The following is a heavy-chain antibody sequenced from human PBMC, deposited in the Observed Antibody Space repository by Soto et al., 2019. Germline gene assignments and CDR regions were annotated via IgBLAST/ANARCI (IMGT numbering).Heavy chain of an antibody. Sequence: ASVKVSCKASGYTFTSYYMHWVRQAPGQGLEWMGIINPSGGSTSYAQKFQGRVTMTRDTSTSTVYMELSSLRSEDAAVYYCARHRPIFGVVPFNWFDPWGQGTLVTVSS. CDR1: GYTFTSYY. CDR2: INPSGGST. CDR3: ARHRPIFGVVPFNWFDP. V-gene: IGHV1-46*01. J-gene: IGHJ5*02. D-gene: IGHD3-3*01.